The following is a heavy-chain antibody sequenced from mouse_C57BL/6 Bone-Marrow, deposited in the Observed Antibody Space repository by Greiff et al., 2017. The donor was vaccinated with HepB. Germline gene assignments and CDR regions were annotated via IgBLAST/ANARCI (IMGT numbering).Heavy chain of an antibody. J-gene: IGHJ2*01. CDR2: IRLKSDNYAT. CDR1: GFTFSNYW. Sequence: EVKVVESGGGLVQPGGSMKLSCVASGFTFSNYWMNWVRQSPETGLEWVAQIRLKSDNYATHYAESVKGRFTISRDDSKSSVYLQMNNLRAEDTGIYYCTHSDYWGQGTTLTVSS. V-gene: IGHV6-3*01. CDR3: THSDY.